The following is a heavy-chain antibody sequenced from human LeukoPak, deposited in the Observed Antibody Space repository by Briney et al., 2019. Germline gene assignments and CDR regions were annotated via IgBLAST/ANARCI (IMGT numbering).Heavy chain of an antibody. CDR1: GFTFSSYW. J-gene: IGHJ6*02. Sequence: PGGSLRLSCAASGFTFSSYWMHWVRQAPGKGLVWVSRLNTDGSSTTYADSVKGRFTISRDNAKNTLYLQMNSLRAEDTAVYYCAREPVLLWFGESSSTTYYGMDVWGQGTTVTVSS. CDR3: AREPVLLWFGESSSTTYYGMDV. D-gene: IGHD3-10*01. V-gene: IGHV3-74*01. CDR2: LNTDGSST.